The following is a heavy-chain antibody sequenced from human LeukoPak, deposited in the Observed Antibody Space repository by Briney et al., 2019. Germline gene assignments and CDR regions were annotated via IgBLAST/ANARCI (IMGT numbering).Heavy chain of an antibody. D-gene: IGHD3-10*01. Sequence: SETLSLTCTVSGGSISSYYWSWIRQPPGKGLEWIGYIYYSGSTNYNPSLKSRVTISVDTSKSQFSLKLSSVTAADTAVYYCARQPPMVRGVAFEPWGQGTLVTVSS. CDR1: GGSISSYY. CDR2: IYYSGST. J-gene: IGHJ5*02. CDR3: ARQPPMVRGVAFEP. V-gene: IGHV4-59*08.